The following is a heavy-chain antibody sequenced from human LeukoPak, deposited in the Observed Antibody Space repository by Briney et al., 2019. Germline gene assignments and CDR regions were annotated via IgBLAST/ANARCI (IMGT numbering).Heavy chain of an antibody. CDR3: ARASYDSGSYYLGAGARADY. Sequence: GGSLRLSCAASGFTFSSYSMNWVRQAPGKGLEWVSYISSSSSTIYYAGSVRGRFTISRDNAKNSLYLRVNSLRAEDTAVYYCARASYDSGSYYLGAGARADYWGQGTLVTVSS. CDR2: ISSSSSTI. V-gene: IGHV3-48*04. CDR1: GFTFSSYS. J-gene: IGHJ4*02. D-gene: IGHD3-22*01.